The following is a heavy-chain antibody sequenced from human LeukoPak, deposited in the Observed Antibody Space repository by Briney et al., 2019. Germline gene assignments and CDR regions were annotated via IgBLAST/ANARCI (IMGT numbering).Heavy chain of an antibody. D-gene: IGHD4-11*01. J-gene: IGHJ3*02. CDR1: GYTFTSYA. Sequence: ASVKVSCKASGYTFTSYAMNWVRQAPGQGLEWMGWINTNTGNPTYAQGFTGRFVFSLDTSVSTAYLQISSLKAEDTAVYYCARGSPGSNSDAFDIWGQGTMVTVSS. V-gene: IGHV7-4-1*02. CDR2: INTNTGNP. CDR3: ARGSPGSNSDAFDI.